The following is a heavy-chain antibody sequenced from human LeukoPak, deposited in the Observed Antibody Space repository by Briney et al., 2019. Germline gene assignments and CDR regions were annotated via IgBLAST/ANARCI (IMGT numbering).Heavy chain of an antibody. CDR3: ARETYGSGSYYRYYYYYYMDV. CDR2: IYTSGST. Sequence: PSETLSLTCTVSGGSISSGSYYWSWIRQPAGKGLEWIGRIYTSGSTNYNPSLKSRVTISVDTSENQFSLKLSSVTAADTAVYYCARETYGSGSYYRYYYYYYMDVWGKGTTVTVSS. D-gene: IGHD3-10*01. J-gene: IGHJ6*03. V-gene: IGHV4-61*02. CDR1: GGSISSGSYY.